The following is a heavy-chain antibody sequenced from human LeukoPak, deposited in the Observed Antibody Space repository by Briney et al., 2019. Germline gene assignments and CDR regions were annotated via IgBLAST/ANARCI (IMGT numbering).Heavy chain of an antibody. CDR3: ARSRSIAVAGPTHY. V-gene: IGHV1-2*02. D-gene: IGHD6-19*01. Sequence: GASVTVSCKASGYNFRDNYIHWVRQAPGQGLEWMGWINPNSGGTNYAQKFQGRVTMTRDTSISTAYMELSRLRSDDTAVYYCARSRSIAVAGPTHYWGQGTLVTVSS. CDR2: INPNSGGT. CDR1: GYNFRDNY. J-gene: IGHJ4*02.